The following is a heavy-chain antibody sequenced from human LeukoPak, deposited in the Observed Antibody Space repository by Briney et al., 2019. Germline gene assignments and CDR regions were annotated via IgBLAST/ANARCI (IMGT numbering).Heavy chain of an antibody. Sequence: SETLSLTCAVYGGSFSGYYWSWIRQPPGKGLEWIGEINHSGSTNYNPSLKSRVTISLDTSRNQFSLKLNSVTAADTAVYYCAKSNGYGLVDIWGQGTMVTVSS. V-gene: IGHV4-34*01. CDR2: INHSGST. CDR1: GGSFSGYY. CDR3: AKSNGYGLVDI. D-gene: IGHD3-10*01. J-gene: IGHJ3*02.